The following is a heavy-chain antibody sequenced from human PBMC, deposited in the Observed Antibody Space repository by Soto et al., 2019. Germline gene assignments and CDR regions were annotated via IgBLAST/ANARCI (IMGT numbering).Heavy chain of an antibody. D-gene: IGHD3-16*02. V-gene: IGHV4-59*08. J-gene: IGHJ4*02. Sequence: TSETLSLTCTVSGGSISSYYWSWIRQPPGKGLEWIGYIYYSGSTNYNPSLKSRVTISVDTSKNHFSLKLSSVTAADTAVYYCWTNYYIWGIHRPLPYFTYRGKETLVPVSP. CDR3: WTNYYIWGIHRPLPYFTY. CDR2: IYYSGST. CDR1: GGSISSYY.